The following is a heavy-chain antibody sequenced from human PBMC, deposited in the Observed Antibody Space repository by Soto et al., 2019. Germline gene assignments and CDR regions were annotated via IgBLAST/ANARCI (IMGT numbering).Heavy chain of an antibody. V-gene: IGHV4-59*01. CDR1: GGSFSDYY. J-gene: IGHJ3*02. CDR3: ARVWGGAFDI. CDR2: IYYSGST. Sequence: PSETLSLTCAVHGGSFSDYYWSWIRQPPGKGLEWIGYIYYSGSTNYNPSLKSRVTISVDTSKNQFSLKLSSVTAADTAVYYCARVWGGAFDIWGQGTMVTVSS. D-gene: IGHD3-10*01.